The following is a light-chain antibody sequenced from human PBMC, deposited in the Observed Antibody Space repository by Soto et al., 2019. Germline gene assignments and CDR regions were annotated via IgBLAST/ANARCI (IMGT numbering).Light chain of an antibody. CDR3: SSYTGSFTVI. V-gene: IGLV2-14*03. J-gene: IGLJ2*01. CDR1: SSDVGRSNY. CDR2: DLI. Sequence: QSALTQPASVSGSPGQSITISCTGISSDVGRSNYVSWYQQHPGKAPKLMIYDLINRPSGVSDRFSGSKSGNTASLTISGLQAEDEADYYCSSYTGSFTVIFGGGTQLTVL.